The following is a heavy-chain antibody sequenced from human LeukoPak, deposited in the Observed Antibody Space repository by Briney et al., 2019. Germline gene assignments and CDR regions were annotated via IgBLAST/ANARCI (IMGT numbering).Heavy chain of an antibody. D-gene: IGHD2-21*02. CDR1: GGSFSGYY. J-gene: IGHJ3*02. V-gene: IGHV4-34*01. Sequence: SETLSLTCAVYGGSFSGYYWSWIRQPPGKGLEWIGEINHSGSTNYNPSLKSRVTISVDTSKNQFSLKLSSVTAADTAVYYCARPKVVVTAIPAFDIWGQGTMVTVSS. CDR2: INHSGST. CDR3: ARPKVVVTAIPAFDI.